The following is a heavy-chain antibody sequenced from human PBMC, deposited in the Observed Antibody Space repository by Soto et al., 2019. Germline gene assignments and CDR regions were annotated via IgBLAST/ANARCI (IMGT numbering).Heavy chain of an antibody. CDR3: ARESRYCTNTNCYHWFDP. J-gene: IGHJ5*02. CDR2: IYNSGST. CDR1: GGSISNVY. D-gene: IGHD2-2*01. Sequence: QVQLQESGPGLVKPSETLSLTCTVSGGSISNVYWSWIRQPPGKGLEWIGYIYNSGSTNYNPSLKCRVTISVDTSKNQFSLKLSSVTAADTAIYYCARESRYCTNTNCYHWFDPWGQGTLVTVSS. V-gene: IGHV4-59*01.